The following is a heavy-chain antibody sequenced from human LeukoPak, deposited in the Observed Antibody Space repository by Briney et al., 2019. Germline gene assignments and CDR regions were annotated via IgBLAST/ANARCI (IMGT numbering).Heavy chain of an antibody. CDR3: ARDRPGLIAVAGYYYYGMDV. V-gene: IGHV1-69*13. CDR2: IIPIFGTA. J-gene: IGHJ6*02. D-gene: IGHD6-19*01. Sequence: SVKVSCKASGGTFSSYAISWVRQAPGQGLEWMGGIIPIFGTANYAQKFQGRVTITADGSTSTAYMELSSLRSEDTAVYYCARDRPGLIAVAGYYYYGMDVWGQGTTVTVSS. CDR1: GGTFSSYA.